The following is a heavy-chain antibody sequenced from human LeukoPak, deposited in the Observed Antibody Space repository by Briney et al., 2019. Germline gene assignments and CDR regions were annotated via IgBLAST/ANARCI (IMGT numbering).Heavy chain of an antibody. CDR1: GGSISSYY. V-gene: IGHV4-4*07. CDR2: IYTSGST. CDR3: ARDEGSGRFDWFDP. D-gene: IGHD3-10*01. Sequence: SETLSLTCTVPGGSISSYYWSWIRQPAGKGLEWIGRIYTSGSTNYNPSLKSRVTMSVDTSKNQFSLKLSSVTAADTAVYYCARDEGSGRFDWFDPWGQGTLVTVSS. J-gene: IGHJ5*02.